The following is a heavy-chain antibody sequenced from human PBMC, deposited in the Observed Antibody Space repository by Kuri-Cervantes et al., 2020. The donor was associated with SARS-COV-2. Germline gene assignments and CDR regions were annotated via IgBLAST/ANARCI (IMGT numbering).Heavy chain of an antibody. CDR2: IWFGGTNK. J-gene: IGHJ5*02. CDR1: GFTFDDYG. D-gene: IGHD6-19*01. Sequence: GESLKISCAASGFTFDDYGMSWVRQAPGKGLEWVALIWFGGTNKYYADSVKGRFTISRDNAKNSLYLQMNSLRAEDTAVYYCARAGYSSGWYPPNWFDPWGQGTLVTVSS. CDR3: ARAGYSSGWYPPNWFDP. V-gene: IGHV3-33*08.